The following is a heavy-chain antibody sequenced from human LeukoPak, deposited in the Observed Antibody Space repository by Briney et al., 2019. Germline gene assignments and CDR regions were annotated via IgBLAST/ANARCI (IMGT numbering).Heavy chain of an antibody. J-gene: IGHJ3*02. CDR2: IYHSGST. V-gene: IGHV4-30-2*01. CDR3: ASRLPLRAFDI. Sequence: SQTLSLTCAVSGGSISSGGYSWSWIRQPPGKGLEWIGYIYHSGSTYYNPSLKSRVTISVDRSKNQFSLKLSSVTAADTAVYYCASRLPLRAFDIWGQGTMVTVSS. D-gene: IGHD3-16*01. CDR1: GGSISSGGYS.